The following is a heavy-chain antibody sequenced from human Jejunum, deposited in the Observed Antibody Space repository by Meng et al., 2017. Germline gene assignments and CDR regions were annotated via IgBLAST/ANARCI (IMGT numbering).Heavy chain of an antibody. D-gene: IGHD5-18*01. V-gene: IGHV4-31*03. CDR2: TYLNGNT. CDR3: ARANPLLFESFGYGAFDI. J-gene: IGHJ3*02. CDR1: GASLSSDASY. Sequence: LRLSCTVSGASLSSDASYWSWIRLLPGRGLEWNGYTYLNGNTYYNPSLQSRRTMSIDTSKGQFFMKLRSVTAADTAVYFCARANPLLFESFGYGAFDIWGQGTTVTVSS.